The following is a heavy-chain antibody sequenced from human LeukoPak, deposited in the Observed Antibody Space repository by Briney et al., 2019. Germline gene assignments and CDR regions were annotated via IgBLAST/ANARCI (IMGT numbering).Heavy chain of an antibody. D-gene: IGHD6-13*01. CDR3: ASRGYSSSWYYAFDI. J-gene: IGHJ3*02. Sequence: GASVKVSCKASGYTFTGYYMHWVRQAPGQGLEWMGWINPNSGGTNYAQKFQGRVTMTRDTSISTAYMELSRLRSDDTAVYYCASRGYSSSWYYAFDIWGQGTMVTVSS. CDR2: INPNSGGT. CDR1: GYTFTGYY. V-gene: IGHV1-2*02.